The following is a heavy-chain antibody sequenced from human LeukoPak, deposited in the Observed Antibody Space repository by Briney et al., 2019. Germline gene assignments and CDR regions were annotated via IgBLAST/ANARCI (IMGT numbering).Heavy chain of an antibody. Sequence: PGGSLRLSCAASGFIFSSYDMYWVRQATGKGLEWVSAIGALGDTYYPDSMKGRFTISRENAKNSLYLQLNSLRAEDTAVYYCAKLGYYYDSSGYYLNWFDPWGQGTLVTVSS. J-gene: IGHJ5*02. CDR1: GFIFSSYD. D-gene: IGHD3-22*01. CDR2: IGALGDT. V-gene: IGHV3-13*01. CDR3: AKLGYYYDSSGYYLNWFDP.